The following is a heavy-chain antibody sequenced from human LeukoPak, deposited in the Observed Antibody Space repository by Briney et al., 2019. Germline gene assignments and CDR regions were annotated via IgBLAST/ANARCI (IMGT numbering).Heavy chain of an antibody. CDR3: ARGITLIRGVISFDY. CDR1: GGSISSSNW. D-gene: IGHD3-10*01. CDR2: IYHSGST. V-gene: IGHV4-4*02. Sequence: SETLSLTCAVSGGSISSSNWWSWVRQPPGKGLEWIGEIYHSGSTNYSPSLKSRVTMSVDKSKNQLSLNLSSVTAADTAVYYCARGITLIRGVISFDYWGQGTLVTVSS. J-gene: IGHJ4*02.